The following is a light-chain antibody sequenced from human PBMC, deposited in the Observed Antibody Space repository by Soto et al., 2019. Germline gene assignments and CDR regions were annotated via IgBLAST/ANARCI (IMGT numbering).Light chain of an antibody. CDR1: SSDVGGYNY. CDR2: GVS. J-gene: IGLJ1*01. V-gene: IGLV2-14*01. Sequence: QSVLTQPSSLSVSPGQSITISFTGTSSDVGGYNYVSWYQQHPGKAPKLMIYGVSNRPSGVSNRFSGSKSGNTASLTISGLQAEDEADYYCSSYTSSSTYVFGTGTKVTVL. CDR3: SSYTSSSTYV.